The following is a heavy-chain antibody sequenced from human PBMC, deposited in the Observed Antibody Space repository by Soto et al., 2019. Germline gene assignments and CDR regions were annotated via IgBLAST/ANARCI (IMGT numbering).Heavy chain of an antibody. D-gene: IGHD2-21*01. V-gene: IGHV3-7*01. Sequence: LRLSCAASGFTFSSYWMSWVRQAPGKGLEWVADIKQDGSEKYYVDSVKGRFTISRDNAKNSLYLQMNSLRAEDTAVYYCAGAPYVASPFDPWGQGTLVTVSS. J-gene: IGHJ5*02. CDR3: AGAPYVASPFDP. CDR2: IKQDGSEK. CDR1: GFTFSSYW.